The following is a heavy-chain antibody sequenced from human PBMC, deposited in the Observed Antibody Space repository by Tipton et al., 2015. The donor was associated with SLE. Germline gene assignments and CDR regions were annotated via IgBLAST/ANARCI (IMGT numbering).Heavy chain of an antibody. CDR3: VKDGVIGWERQQDAFDI. CDR1: GFTFSSYA. Sequence: SLRLSCSASGFTFSSYAMHWVRQAPGKGLEYVSAISSNGGGTYYADSVKGRFTISRDNSKNTLYLQMSSLRAEDTAVYYCVKDGVIGWERQQDAFDIWGQWTMVTGSA. J-gene: IGHJ3*02. V-gene: IGHV3-64D*08. CDR2: ISSNGGGT. D-gene: IGHD1-26*01.